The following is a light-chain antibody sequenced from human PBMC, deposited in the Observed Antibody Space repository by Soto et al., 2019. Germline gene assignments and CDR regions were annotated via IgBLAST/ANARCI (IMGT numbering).Light chain of an antibody. Sequence: DIQLTQSPSFLSASVGDRVTITCRASQAISTFLAWYRQEPGKGPKLLIYAASTLQRGVPSRFSGSGSGTEFTLTISSLQPEDFAAYYCQHLNGYPLTFGGGTKVEI. V-gene: IGKV1-9*01. J-gene: IGKJ4*01. CDR1: QAISTF. CDR3: QHLNGYPLT. CDR2: AAS.